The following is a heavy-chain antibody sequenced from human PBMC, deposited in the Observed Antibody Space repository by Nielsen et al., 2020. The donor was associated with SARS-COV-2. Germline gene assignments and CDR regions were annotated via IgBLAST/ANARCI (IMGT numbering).Heavy chain of an antibody. CDR3: AKDQGWTMTGFHDY. CDR2: ISGSGGST. J-gene: IGHJ4*02. CDR1: GFTFSSYA. D-gene: IGHD3-9*01. Sequence: GGSLRLSCAASGFTFSSYAMSWVRQAPGKGLEWVSAISGSGGSTYYADSVKGRFTISRDNSKNTLYLQMNSLRAEDTAVYYCAKDQGWTMTGFHDYWGQGTLVTVSS. V-gene: IGHV3-23*01.